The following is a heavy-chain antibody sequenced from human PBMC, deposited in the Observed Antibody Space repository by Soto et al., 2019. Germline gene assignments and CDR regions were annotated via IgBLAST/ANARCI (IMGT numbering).Heavy chain of an antibody. CDR1: GFTFSSYA. V-gene: IGHV3-23*01. J-gene: IGHJ4*02. CDR2: ISGSGGST. CDR3: AKVWDYDFWSGYYTVDY. D-gene: IGHD3-3*01. Sequence: EVQLLESGGGLVQPGGSLRLSCAASGFTFSSYAMSWVRQAPGKGLEWVSAISGSGGSTYYADSVKGRFTISRDNSKNTLYLQMNRLRGEDTAVYYCAKVWDYDFWSGYYTVDYWGQGTLVTVSS.